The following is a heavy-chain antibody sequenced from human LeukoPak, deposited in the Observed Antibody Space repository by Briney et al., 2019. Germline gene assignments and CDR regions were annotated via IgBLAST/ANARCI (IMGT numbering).Heavy chain of an antibody. D-gene: IGHD3-22*01. CDR3: ARRSDGGSSGYYSGWFDP. Sequence: GESLKISCKGSGYSFTSYWIGWVRQMPGKGLEGMGIIYPGDSDTRYSPSFQGQVTISADQSLSTAYLQWSSVKASDTAMYYCARRSDGGSSGYYSGWFDPWGQGTLVTVSS. CDR2: IYPGDSDT. J-gene: IGHJ5*02. V-gene: IGHV5-51*01. CDR1: GYSFTSYW.